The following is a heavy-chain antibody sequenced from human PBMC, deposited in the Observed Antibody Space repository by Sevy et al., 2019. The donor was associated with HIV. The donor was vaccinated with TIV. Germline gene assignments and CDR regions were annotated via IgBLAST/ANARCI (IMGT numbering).Heavy chain of an antibody. Sequence: ASVKVSCKVSGYRLSELSMHWVRQALGKGLEWMGMFDPEGVETIYEQTFQGRVIMTGDTSTETVYMERSSLTSEDTAVYYCAAEGLGNYSGASDYKGDWFDSWGQGTLVTVSS. CDR2: FDPEGVET. J-gene: IGHJ5*01. CDR3: AAEGLGNYSGASDYKGDWFDS. CDR1: GYRLSELS. D-gene: IGHD2-15*01. V-gene: IGHV1-24*01.